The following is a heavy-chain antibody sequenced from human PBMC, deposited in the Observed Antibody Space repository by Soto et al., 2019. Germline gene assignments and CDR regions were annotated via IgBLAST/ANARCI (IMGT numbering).Heavy chain of an antibody. CDR2: IIPIFGTA. D-gene: IGHD3-10*01. CDR3: ASSTPGLHRSVSYYYGMDV. V-gene: IGHV1-69*01. Sequence: QVPLVQSGAEVKKPGSSVKVSCKASGGTFSSYAISWVRQAPGHGLEWMGGIIPIFGTANYAQKFQGRVTITADESTSTAYMELSSLRSEDTAVYYCASSTPGLHRSVSYYYGMDVWGQGTTVTVSS. J-gene: IGHJ6*02. CDR1: GGTFSSYA.